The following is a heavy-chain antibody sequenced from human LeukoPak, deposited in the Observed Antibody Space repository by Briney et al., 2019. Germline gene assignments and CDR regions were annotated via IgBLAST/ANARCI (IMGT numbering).Heavy chain of an antibody. J-gene: IGHJ4*02. V-gene: IGHV3-48*04. CDR2: ISSGSTTI. Sequence: GGSLRLSCAASGFTFRSYTMNWVRQAPGKGLEWVSYISSGSTTIYYADSVKGRFTISRDNAKNTLYLQMNSLRAEDTAVYYCARGNSMIVVVPGIDYWGQGTLVTVSS. CDR3: ARGNSMIVVVPGIDY. CDR1: GFTFRSYT. D-gene: IGHD3-22*01.